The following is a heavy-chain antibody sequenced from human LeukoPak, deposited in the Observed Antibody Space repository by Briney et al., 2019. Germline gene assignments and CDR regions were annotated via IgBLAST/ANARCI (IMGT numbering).Heavy chain of an antibody. J-gene: IGHJ5*01. CDR1: GFTYSHYG. V-gene: IGHV3-33*06. CDR3: AKDAQRGFDYSNSLES. Sequence: GGSLRLSCAASGFTYSHYGMHWVRQAPGKGLEWVAVIWSDGTQKYYGDAVKGRFTISRGNSMKTLFLQMNSLRGDDTAVYYCAKDAQRGFDYSNSLESWGQGTLVTASS. D-gene: IGHD4-11*01. CDR2: IWSDGTQK.